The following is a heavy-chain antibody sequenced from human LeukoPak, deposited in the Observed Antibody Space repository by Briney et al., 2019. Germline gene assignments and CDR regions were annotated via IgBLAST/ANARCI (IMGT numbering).Heavy chain of an antibody. CDR2: IYYSGST. J-gene: IGHJ4*02. CDR1: GGSISSYY. Sequence: SETLSLTCTVSGGSISSYYWSWIRQPPGKGLEWIGSIYYSGSTYYNPSLKSRVTISVDTSKNQFSLKLSSVTAADTAVYYCARADEKSGSYSDYWGQGTLVTVSS. D-gene: IGHD1-26*01. CDR3: ARADEKSGSYSDY. V-gene: IGHV4-59*12.